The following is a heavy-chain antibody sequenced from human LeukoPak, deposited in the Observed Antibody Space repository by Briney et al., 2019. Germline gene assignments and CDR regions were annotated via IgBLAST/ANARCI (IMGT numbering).Heavy chain of an antibody. Sequence: SVKVSCKASGGTFSSYAISWVRQAPGQGLEWMGGIIPIFGTANYAQKFQGRVTISADKSTSTAYMELSSLRSEDTAVYFCAREFRVVMTAFLDYWGQGTLVIVSS. D-gene: IGHD2-21*02. CDR1: GGTFSSYA. CDR3: AREFRVVMTAFLDY. J-gene: IGHJ4*02. V-gene: IGHV1-69*06. CDR2: IIPIFGTA.